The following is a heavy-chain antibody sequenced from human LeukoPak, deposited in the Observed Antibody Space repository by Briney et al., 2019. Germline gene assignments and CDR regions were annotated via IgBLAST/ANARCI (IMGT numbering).Heavy chain of an antibody. Sequence: SETLSLTCTVSGGSINSYYWSWIRQPPGKGLEWIGYIYTSGSTNYNPSLKSRVTISVDTSKNQFSLKLSSVTAADTAVYYCASYGSGIFDYWGQGTLVTVSS. CDR3: ASYGSGIFDY. V-gene: IGHV4-4*09. D-gene: IGHD3-10*01. CDR2: IYTSGST. CDR1: GGSINSYY. J-gene: IGHJ4*02.